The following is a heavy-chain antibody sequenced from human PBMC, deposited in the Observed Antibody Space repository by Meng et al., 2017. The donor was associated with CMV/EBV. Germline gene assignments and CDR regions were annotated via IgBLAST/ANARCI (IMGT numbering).Heavy chain of an antibody. J-gene: IGHJ4*02. D-gene: IGHD6-13*01. CDR2: ISSSGSTI. CDR1: GFTFSDYY. CDR3: AGRSSSWYFDY. V-gene: IGHV3-11*01. Sequence: GESLKISCAASGFTFSDYYMSWIRQAPGKGLEWVSYISSSGSTIYYADSVKGRFTISRDNAKNSLYLQMNSLRAEDTAVYYCAGRSSSWYFDYWGQGTLVTVSS.